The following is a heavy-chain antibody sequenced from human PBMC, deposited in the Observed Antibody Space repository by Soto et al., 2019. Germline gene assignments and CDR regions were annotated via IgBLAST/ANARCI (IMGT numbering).Heavy chain of an antibody. J-gene: IGHJ6*02. D-gene: IGHD3-10*01. CDR1: GYTFTSYG. CDR3: ARSSVTGKGGMDV. V-gene: IGHV1-18*01. Sequence: QVKLVQSGAEVKKPGASVKVSCKASGYTFTSYGFRWVRQAPGQGLEWMGWINGYTGNTHYTQKVQCRVTMTTDTSTSTAYMELWTLISDDTAVYYCARSSVTGKGGMDVWGQGTTVTVSS. CDR2: INGYTGNT.